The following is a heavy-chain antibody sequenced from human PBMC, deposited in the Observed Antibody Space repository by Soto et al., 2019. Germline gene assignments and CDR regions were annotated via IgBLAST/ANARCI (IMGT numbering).Heavy chain of an antibody. V-gene: IGHV3-72*01. CDR3: ARSGPYTSSWSDDAFDI. CDR1: GFTFSDHY. CDR2: IRNRDNSYTT. J-gene: IGHJ3*02. D-gene: IGHD6-6*01. Sequence: EVQLVESGGGLVQPGGCLRLSCAASGFTFSDHYMDWVRQAPGKGLEWVGRIRNRDNSYTTEYAASVKGRFTISSDDSPNSVYLQMTSLQIEYTAVYYCARSGPYTSSWSDDAFDIWVQGTIVTVSS.